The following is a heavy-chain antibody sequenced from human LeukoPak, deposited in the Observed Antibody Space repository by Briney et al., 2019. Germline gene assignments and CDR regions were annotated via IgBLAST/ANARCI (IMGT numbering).Heavy chain of an antibody. CDR3: AKDAFVEIFGVVIPPSDY. CDR2: ITNNGGTT. D-gene: IGHD3-3*01. V-gene: IGHV3-64*01. CDR1: GFTFASYA. J-gene: IGHJ4*02. Sequence: PGGSLRLSCAASGFTFASYAMHWVRQAPGKGLEYVSAITNNGGTTFYANSVKGRFTISRDNSKNTLYLQMNSLRAEDTAVYYCAKDAFVEIFGVVIPPSDYWGQGTLVTVSS.